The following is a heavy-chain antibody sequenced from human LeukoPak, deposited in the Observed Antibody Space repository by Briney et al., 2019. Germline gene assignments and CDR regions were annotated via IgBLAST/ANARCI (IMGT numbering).Heavy chain of an antibody. D-gene: IGHD3-10*02. CDR2: ISGSGGST. CDR3: AELGITMIGGV. V-gene: IGHV3-48*03. J-gene: IGHJ6*04. CDR1: GFTFSSYE. Sequence: QPGGSLRLSCAASGFTFSSYEMNWVRQAPGKGLEWVSAISGSGGSTYYADSVKGRFTISRDNAKNSLYLQMNSLRAEDTAVYYCAELGITMIGGVWGKGTTVTISS.